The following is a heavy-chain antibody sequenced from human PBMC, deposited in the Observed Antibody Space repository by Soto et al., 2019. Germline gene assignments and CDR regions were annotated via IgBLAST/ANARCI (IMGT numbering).Heavy chain of an antibody. D-gene: IGHD3-9*01. CDR1: GGSFSGYY. J-gene: IGHJ6*02. CDR3: ARGGLENDILNGHPMEYGMYV. CDR2: INHSGST. Sequence: SETLSLTCAVYGGSFSGYYWSWIRQPPGKGLEWIGEINHSGSTNYNPSLKSRVTISVDTSKNQFSLKLSSVTAADTAVYYCARGGLENDILNGHPMEYGMYVWGQGTRV. V-gene: IGHV4-34*01.